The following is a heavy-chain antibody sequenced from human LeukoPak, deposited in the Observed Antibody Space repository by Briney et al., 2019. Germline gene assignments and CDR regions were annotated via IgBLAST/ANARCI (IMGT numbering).Heavy chain of an antibody. CDR1: GGTFSSYA. CDR2: IIPIFGTA. J-gene: IGHJ6*04. Sequence: ASVKVSCKASGGTFSSYAISWVRQAPGQGPEWMGGIIPIFGTANYAQKFQGRVTITADKSTSTAYMELSSLRSEDTAVYYCARERRVVVAPRSYYYYGMDVWGKGTTVTVSS. D-gene: IGHD2-15*01. CDR3: ARERRVVVAPRSYYYYGMDV. V-gene: IGHV1-69*06.